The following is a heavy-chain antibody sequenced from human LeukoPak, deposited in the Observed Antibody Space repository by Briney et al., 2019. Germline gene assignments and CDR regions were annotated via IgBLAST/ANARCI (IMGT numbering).Heavy chain of an antibody. J-gene: IGHJ3*02. D-gene: IGHD2-2*01. Sequence: GGSLRLSCAASGFTFSSYAMSWVRQAPGKGLEWVSSIGDSGSTTYYADSVKGRFTISRDNSKDTLYLQMNSLRAEDTALYYCAKVRGSGTFAALDIWGQGTMVTVSS. V-gene: IGHV3-23*01. CDR3: AKVRGSGTFAALDI. CDR1: GFTFSSYA. CDR2: IGDSGSTT.